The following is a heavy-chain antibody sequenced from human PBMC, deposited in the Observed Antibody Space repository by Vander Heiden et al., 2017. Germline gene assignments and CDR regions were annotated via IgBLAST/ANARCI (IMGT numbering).Heavy chain of an antibody. CDR3: ARRVVGAPRAFDI. J-gene: IGHJ3*02. CDR2: IGTSSSNI. Sequence: EVQLVESGGGLVQPAWTLRLSCAASGFTFSSYSMNWVRQAPGKGLEWVSYIGTSSSNIYYADSVKGRFTISRDNAKNSLYLQMNSLRAEDTAVYYCARRVVGAPRAFDIWGQGTMVTVSS. D-gene: IGHD1-26*01. CDR1: GFTFSSYS. V-gene: IGHV3-48*01.